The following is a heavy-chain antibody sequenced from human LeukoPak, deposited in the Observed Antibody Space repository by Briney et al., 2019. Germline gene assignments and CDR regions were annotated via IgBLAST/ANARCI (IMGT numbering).Heavy chain of an antibody. V-gene: IGHV3-21*01. Sequence: GGSLRLSCAASGFTFSNYSMNWVRQAPGKGLGWVSSISSSGTYIYYADSVKGRFTISRDNAKNSLYLQMNSLRAEDTAMYYCARVSPESVYSGTNHDAFDIWGQGTRVTVSS. J-gene: IGHJ3*02. CDR2: ISSSGTYI. CDR3: ARVSPESVYSGTNHDAFDI. D-gene: IGHD5-12*01. CDR1: GFTFSNYS.